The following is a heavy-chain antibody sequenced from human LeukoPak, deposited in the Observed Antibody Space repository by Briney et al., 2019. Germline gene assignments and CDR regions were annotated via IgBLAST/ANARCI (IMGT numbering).Heavy chain of an antibody. D-gene: IGHD6-6*01. Sequence: SETLSLTCTVSGGSISSSSYFWSWIRQPAGKGLEWIGRIYTRGNTNYNPSLKSRVTTSVDTSKNQFFLKLSSVTAADTAMYYCARSPSAAAQLDNWGQGILVTVSS. CDR2: IYTRGNT. V-gene: IGHV4-61*02. J-gene: IGHJ4*02. CDR3: ARSPSAAAQLDN. CDR1: GGSISSSSYF.